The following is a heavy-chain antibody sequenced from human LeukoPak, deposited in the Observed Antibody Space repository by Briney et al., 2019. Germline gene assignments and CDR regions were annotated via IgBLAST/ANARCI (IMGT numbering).Heavy chain of an antibody. CDR2: IKKDGSEK. J-gene: IGHJ4*02. D-gene: IGHD2-2*01. CDR3: ASGPAALFDY. V-gene: IGHV3-7*01. Sequence: GGSLRLSCTASGFIFSGSWMAWIRQAPGKGLEWVAIIKKDGSEKYYVDSLKGRFTISRDNAKNSLFLQMNSLRAEDTAVYYCASGPAALFDYWGQGTLVTVSS. CDR1: GFIFSGSW.